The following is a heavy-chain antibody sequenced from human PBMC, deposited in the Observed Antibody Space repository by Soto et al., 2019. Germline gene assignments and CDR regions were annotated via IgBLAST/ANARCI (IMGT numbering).Heavy chain of an antibody. Sequence: SETLPHPSTVSGVSISSSSYYWGWIRQPPGKGLEWIVSIYYSGSTYYNPSLKSRVTISVDTSKNQFSLKLSSVTAADTAVYYCAREHISNWYGGAYYYGVDVWGQATTVAVS. CDR2: IYYSGST. D-gene: IGHD6-13*01. CDR3: AREHISNWYGGAYYYGVDV. V-gene: IGHV4-39*07. CDR1: GVSISSSSYY. J-gene: IGHJ6*02.